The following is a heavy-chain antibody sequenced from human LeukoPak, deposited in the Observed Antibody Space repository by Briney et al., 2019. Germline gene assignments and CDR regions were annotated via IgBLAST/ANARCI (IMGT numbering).Heavy chain of an antibody. CDR2: ISGSGGST. D-gene: IGHD3-10*01. CDR1: GFTFSSYA. V-gene: IGHV3-23*01. Sequence: GGSLRLSCVASGFTFSSYAMSWVRQAPGKGLEWVSAISGSGGSTYYADSVKGRFTISRDNSKNTLYLQMNSLRAEDTAVYYCAKPDLIGELLPNDAFDIWGQGTMVTVSS. J-gene: IGHJ3*02. CDR3: AKPDLIGELLPNDAFDI.